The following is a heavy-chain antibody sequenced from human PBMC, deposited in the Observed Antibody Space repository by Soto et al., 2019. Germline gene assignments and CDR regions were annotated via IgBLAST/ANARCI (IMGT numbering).Heavy chain of an antibody. J-gene: IGHJ4*02. CDR1: GLTVTRNY. CDR2: IHTGGKT. V-gene: IGHV3-53*02. D-gene: IGHD3-10*01. Sequence: ELQLVESGGGLIQPGGSLRLSCAASGLTVTRNYMTWVRLAPGKGLECVSTIHTGGKTFYTDSVKSRFTVSRDASKNTVDLQMNTLSVEDTALYYCATGGSKRVRGAIVEVFHLEFWGRGTVVTVSS. CDR3: ATGGSKRVRGAIVEVFHLEF.